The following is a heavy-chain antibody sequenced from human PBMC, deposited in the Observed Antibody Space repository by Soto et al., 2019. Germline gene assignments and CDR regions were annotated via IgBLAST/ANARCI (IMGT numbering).Heavy chain of an antibody. CDR1: GGSISSGDYY. Sequence: PSETLSLTCTVSGGSISSGDYYWSWIRQPPGKGLEWIGYIYYSGSTYYNPSLKSRVTISVDTSKNQFSLKLSSVTAADTAVYYCARERVYARGSYYGMDVWGQGTTVTVSS. D-gene: IGHD2-8*01. V-gene: IGHV4-30-4*01. CDR3: ARERVYARGSYYGMDV. CDR2: IYYSGST. J-gene: IGHJ6*02.